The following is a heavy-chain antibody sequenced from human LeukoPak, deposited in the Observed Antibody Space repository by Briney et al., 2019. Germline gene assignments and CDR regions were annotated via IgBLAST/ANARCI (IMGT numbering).Heavy chain of an antibody. CDR2: INPNSGGT. CDR1: GYTFTGYY. J-gene: IGHJ4*02. D-gene: IGHD4-11*01. V-gene: IGHV1-2*02. CDR3: ARSNDYSNYVPCDY. Sequence: ASVKLSCKASGYTFTGYYMHWVRQAPGQGREWMGWINPNSGGTNYAQKFQGRVTMTRDTCISTAYMELSRLRSDDTAVYYCARSNDYSNYVPCDYWGQGTLVAVSS.